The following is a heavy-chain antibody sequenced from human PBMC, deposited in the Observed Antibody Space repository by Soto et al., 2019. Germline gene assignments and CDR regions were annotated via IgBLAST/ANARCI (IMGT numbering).Heavy chain of an antibody. Sequence: QVQLAESGGGVVQPGRSLRLSCAASGFTLSSYSMHWVRQAPGKGLEWVALISYDGNKKFYEDSVKGRFNISRDTSKNSLYLQMNSLRLEDTAIYYYARSVAVAPLDSWGHGTLVTVSS. CDR3: ARSVAVAPLDS. CDR1: GFTLSSYS. J-gene: IGHJ5*01. D-gene: IGHD6-19*01. V-gene: IGHV3-30*04. CDR2: ISYDGNKK.